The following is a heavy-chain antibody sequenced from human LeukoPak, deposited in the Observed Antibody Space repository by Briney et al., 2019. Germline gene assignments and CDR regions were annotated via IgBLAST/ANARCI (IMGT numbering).Heavy chain of an antibody. D-gene: IGHD7-27*01. CDR1: GFTVSSNY. V-gene: IGHV3-15*01. Sequence: GGSLRLSCAASGFTVSSNYMSWVRQAPGKGLEWVGRIKSKTDGGTTDYAAPVKGRFTISRDDSKNTLYLQMNSLKTEDTAVYYCTTVVTGALDYWGQGTLVTVSS. J-gene: IGHJ4*02. CDR3: TTVVTGALDY. CDR2: IKSKTDGGTT.